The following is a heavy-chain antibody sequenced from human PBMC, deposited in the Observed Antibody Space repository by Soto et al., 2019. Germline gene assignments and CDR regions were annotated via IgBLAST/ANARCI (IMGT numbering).Heavy chain of an antibody. CDR1: GGSISSSSYY. J-gene: IGHJ3*02. V-gene: IGHV4-39*01. Sequence: SETLSLTCTVSGGSISSSSYYWGWIRQPPGKELEWIGSIYYSGSTYYNPFLKSRVTISVVTSKNQFSLKLSSVTAADTAVYYCARHYLHKASARENAFDIWGQGTMVTVSS. CDR3: ARHYLHKASARENAFDI. D-gene: IGHD1-26*01. CDR2: IYYSGST.